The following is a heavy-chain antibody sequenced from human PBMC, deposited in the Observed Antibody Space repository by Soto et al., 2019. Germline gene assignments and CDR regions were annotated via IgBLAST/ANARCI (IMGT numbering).Heavy chain of an antibody. V-gene: IGHV4-31*03. J-gene: IGHJ6*03. CDR2: IYYSGST. Sequence: PSETLYLTCTVSGGSISSGGYYWSWIRQHPGKGLEWIGYIYYSGSTYYNPSLKSRVTISVDTSKNQFSLKLSSVTAADTAVYYCARVGLWGSGRYYNPYYYYYMDVWGKGTTVTVSS. CDR3: ARVGLWGSGRYYNPYYYYYMDV. D-gene: IGHD3-10*01. CDR1: GGSISSGGYY.